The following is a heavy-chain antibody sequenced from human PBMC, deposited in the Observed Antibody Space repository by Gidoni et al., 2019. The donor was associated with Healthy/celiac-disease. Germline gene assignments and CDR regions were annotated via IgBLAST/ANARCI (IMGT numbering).Heavy chain of an antibody. CDR3: ARGVGY. CDR1: GGSFSGYY. Sequence: QLPLPQSGAGLLKPSETLSLTCAVYGGSFSGYYWGWIRQPPGKGLEWIGEINHSGSTNDNPSHKSRVTISVDTSKSQFSLKLSSVTAADTAVYYCARGVGYWGQGTLVTVSS. CDR2: INHSGST. D-gene: IGHD1-26*01. V-gene: IGHV4-34*01. J-gene: IGHJ4*02.